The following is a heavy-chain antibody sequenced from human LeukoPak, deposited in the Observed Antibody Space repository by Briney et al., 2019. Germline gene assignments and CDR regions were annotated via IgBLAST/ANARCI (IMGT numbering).Heavy chain of an antibody. D-gene: IGHD3-22*01. CDR1: GGTFSSYA. J-gene: IGHJ4*02. Sequence: SVKVSCKASGGTFSSYAISWVRQAPGQGLEWMGRIIPILGVANYAQKFQGRVTITADKSTSTAYMELSSLRSDDTAVYYCARVYDSSGYYFDYWGQGTLVTVSS. V-gene: IGHV1-69*04. CDR2: IIPILGVA. CDR3: ARVYDSSGYYFDY.